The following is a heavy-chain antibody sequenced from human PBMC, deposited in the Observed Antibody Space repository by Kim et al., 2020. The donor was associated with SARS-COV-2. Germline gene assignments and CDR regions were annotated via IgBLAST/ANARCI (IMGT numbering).Heavy chain of an antibody. J-gene: IGHJ5*02. Sequence: GGSLRLSCAASGFTFSSYAMSWVRQAPGKGLEWVSAISGSGGSTYYADSVKGRFTISRDNSKNTLYLQMNSLRAEDTAVYYCAKTGEKDPAWCAYYDFWRGYSVTATPPGTWFDPWGQGTLVTVSS. CDR2: ISGSGGST. V-gene: IGHV3-23*01. CDR3: AKTGEKDPAWCAYYDFWRGYSVTATPPGTWFDP. D-gene: IGHD3-3*01. CDR1: GFTFSSYA.